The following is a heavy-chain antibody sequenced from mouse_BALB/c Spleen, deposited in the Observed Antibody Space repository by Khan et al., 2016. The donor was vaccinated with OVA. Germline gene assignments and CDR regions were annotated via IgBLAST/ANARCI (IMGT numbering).Heavy chain of an antibody. CDR3: TRIITTTTGDYYAMDY. V-gene: IGHV5-6*01. D-gene: IGHD1-2*01. CDR1: GFIFSSYG. J-gene: IGHJ4*01. Sequence: EVELVESGGDLVNPGGSLKLSCAASGFIFSSYGMSWVRQTPDKRLEWVATISSGGTYTYYPDSVKGRFTISRDNAKNTLSLQMSSLTSEDTAMYYCTRIITTTTGDYYAMDYWGQGTSVTVSS. CDR2: ISSGGTYT.